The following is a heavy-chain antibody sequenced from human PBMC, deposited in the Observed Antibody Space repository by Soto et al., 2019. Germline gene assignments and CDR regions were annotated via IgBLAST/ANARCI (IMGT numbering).Heavy chain of an antibody. CDR3: AREVGSNSWSYYYGMDV. CDR1: GYVLTNYF. D-gene: IGHD6-13*01. Sequence: QVQLVQSGAEVKKPGASVKVSCKASGYVLTNYFMHWVRQAPGQGLEWMGIIKHNGGGTSYAQKFEGRVTMTRASATSTGYMDLSSLRSEDTALYFCAREVGSNSWSYYYGMDVWGPGTSVTVSS. CDR2: IKHNGGGT. J-gene: IGHJ6*02. V-gene: IGHV1-46*01.